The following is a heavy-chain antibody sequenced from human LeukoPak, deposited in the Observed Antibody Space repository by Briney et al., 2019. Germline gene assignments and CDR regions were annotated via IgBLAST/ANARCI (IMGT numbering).Heavy chain of an antibody. CDR1: GYTFTGYY. CDR2: INPNSGGT. Sequence: ASVKVSCKASGYTFTGYYMHWVRQAPGQGLEWMGWINPNSGGTNYAQKFQGRVTMTRDTSISTAYMELRSLRSDDTAVYYCARDRTRYCSGGSCYSGDAFDIWGQGTMVTVSS. V-gene: IGHV1-2*02. D-gene: IGHD2-15*01. CDR3: ARDRTRYCSGGSCYSGDAFDI. J-gene: IGHJ3*02.